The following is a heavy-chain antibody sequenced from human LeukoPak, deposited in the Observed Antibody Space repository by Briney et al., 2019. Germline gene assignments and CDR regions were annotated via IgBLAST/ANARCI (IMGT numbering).Heavy chain of an antibody. CDR1: GFTFSDYY. CDR2: ISGDGSNE. Sequence: GGSLRLSCAASGFTFSDYYMSWIRQAPGKGLEWVAVISGDGSNEHYADSAKGRFTVSRDNAKSTAYLQMNSLRSEDTAVYYCAKNDPDSSEDWGQGTLVTVSS. CDR3: AKNDPDSSED. V-gene: IGHV3-30*18. J-gene: IGHJ4*02. D-gene: IGHD3-22*01.